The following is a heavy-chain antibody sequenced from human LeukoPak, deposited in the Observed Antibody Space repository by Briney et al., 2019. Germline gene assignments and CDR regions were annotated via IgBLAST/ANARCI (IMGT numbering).Heavy chain of an antibody. CDR1: GYSFTSYW. CDR3: ARVAAAGHNYYYYYMDV. V-gene: IGHV5-51*01. Sequence: GESLKISCKGSGYSFTSYWIGWVRQMPGRGLEWMGIIYPGDSDTRYSLSFQGQVTISADKSISTAYLQWSSLKASDTAMYYCARVAAAGHNYYYYYMDVWGKGTTVTVSS. J-gene: IGHJ6*03. D-gene: IGHD6-13*01. CDR2: IYPGDSDT.